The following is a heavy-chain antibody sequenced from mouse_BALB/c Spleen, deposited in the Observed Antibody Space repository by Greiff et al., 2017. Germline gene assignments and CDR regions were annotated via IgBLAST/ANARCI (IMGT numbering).Heavy chain of an antibody. CDR2: INPSNGGT. J-gene: IGHJ2*01. V-gene: IGHV1S81*02. CDR1: GYTFTSYY. Sequence: QVQLQQSGAELVKPGASVKLSCKASGYTFTSYYMYWVKQRPGQGLEWIGEINPSNGGTNFNEKFKSKATLTVDKSSSTAYMQLSSLTSEDSAVYYCAIRGYYCSSYNYWGQGTTLTVSS. CDR3: AIRGYYCSSYNY. D-gene: IGHD1-1*01.